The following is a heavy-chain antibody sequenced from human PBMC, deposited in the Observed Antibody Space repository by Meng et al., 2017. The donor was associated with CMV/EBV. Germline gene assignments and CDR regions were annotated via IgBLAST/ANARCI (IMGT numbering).Heavy chain of an antibody. CDR1: GYTFTGYY. CDR2: INPNSGGT. D-gene: IGHD2-2*01. CDR3: AREYCSSTSCYFYYGMDV. Sequence: ASVKVSCKASGYTFTGYYMHWVRQAPGQGLEWMGWINPNSGGTNYAQKFQGRVTMTRDTSTSTAYMELRSLRSDDTAVYYCAREYCSSTSCYFYYGMDVWGQGTTVTVSS. V-gene: IGHV1-2*02. J-gene: IGHJ6*02.